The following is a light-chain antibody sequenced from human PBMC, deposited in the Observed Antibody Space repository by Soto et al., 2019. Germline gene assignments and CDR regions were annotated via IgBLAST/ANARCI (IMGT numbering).Light chain of an antibody. Sequence: QSVLTQEPSASGTARQGVTISCSGSDSNIGSNSVYWYQHLPKTAPKLLIYYNNQRPSGVPDRFSGSRSGTSASLAISGIRSEDEADYYCAAWDDSLRACVFGTGTKVTVL. V-gene: IGLV1-47*02. CDR1: DSNIGSNS. J-gene: IGLJ1*01. CDR3: AAWDDSLRACV. CDR2: YNN.